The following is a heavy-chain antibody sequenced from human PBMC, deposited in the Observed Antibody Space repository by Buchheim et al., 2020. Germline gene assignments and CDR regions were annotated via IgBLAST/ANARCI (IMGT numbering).Heavy chain of an antibody. CDR2: IYYSGST. V-gene: IGHV4-59*08. CDR1: GGSISSYY. CDR3: ARHAARYYYDSSGPYYFDY. Sequence: QVQLQESGPGLVKPSETLSLTCTVSGGSISSYYWSWIRQPPGKGLEWIGYIYYSGSTNYNPSFKSRVTISVDTSKNQFSRKLSSVTAADTAVYYCARHAARYYYDSSGPYYFDYWGQGTL. J-gene: IGHJ4*02. D-gene: IGHD3-22*01.